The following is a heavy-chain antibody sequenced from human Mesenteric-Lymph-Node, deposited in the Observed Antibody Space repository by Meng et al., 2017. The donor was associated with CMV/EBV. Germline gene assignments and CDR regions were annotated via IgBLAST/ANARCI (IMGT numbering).Heavy chain of an antibody. J-gene: IGHJ5*02. D-gene: IGHD3-3*01. CDR3: ARGAYDFWSGQNRRFDP. CDR2: INHSGST. V-gene: IGHV4-34*01. Sequence: GYFSGYYWSWIRQPPGKELEWIGEINHSGSTNYNPSLKSRVTISVDTSKNQFSLKLSSVTAADTAVYYCARGAYDFWSGQNRRFDPWGQGTLVTVSS. CDR1: GYFSGYY.